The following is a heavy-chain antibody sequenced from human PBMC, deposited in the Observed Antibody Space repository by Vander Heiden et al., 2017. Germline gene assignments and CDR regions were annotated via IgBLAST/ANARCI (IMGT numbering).Heavy chain of an antibody. Sequence: QVQLVESGGGGFQPGGSLSPSGPASGCTFSRYGMHWVRQAPGKWLEGVAVRWFDGSEKYYAGPVKGRFTISRNNSKNTLYLQRDSLRGEDMAVYYCARDGGTGSYYSDDWGKGTLVPVSS. V-gene: IGHV3-33*01. CDR1: GCTFSRYG. J-gene: IGHJ4*02. CDR3: ARDGGTGSYYSDD. D-gene: IGHD1-26*01. CDR2: RWFDGSEK.